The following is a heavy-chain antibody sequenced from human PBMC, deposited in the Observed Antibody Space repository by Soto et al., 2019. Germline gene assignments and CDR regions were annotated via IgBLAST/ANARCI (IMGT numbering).Heavy chain of an antibody. CDR2: INHSGST. V-gene: IGHV4-34*01. Sequence: PSETLSVTCAVYGGLFSGYYWSWSRQPPGKGLEWIGEINHSGSTNYNPSLKSRVTISVDTSKNQFSLKLSSVTAADTAVYYCARGFGIVVVVAAKAFDSWGKGTMVTVS. J-gene: IGHJ3*02. CDR3: ARGFGIVVVVAAKAFDS. D-gene: IGHD2-15*01. CDR1: GGLFSGYY.